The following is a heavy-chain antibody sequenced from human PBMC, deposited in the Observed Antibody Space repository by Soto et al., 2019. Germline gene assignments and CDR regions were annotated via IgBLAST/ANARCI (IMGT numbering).Heavy chain of an antibody. J-gene: IGHJ3*02. V-gene: IGHV4-4*07. CDR3: ARLQYTVVTALDI. CDR2: VFSSVSA. Sequence: SETLSLTCIVSGVSVRSYTWSWVRQPANKGLEWIGRVFSSVSATYNPSLKSRVSISMDTPENQLSLQLSSVTAADTAVYYCARLQYTVVTALDIWGQGTMVTVSS. CDR1: GVSVRSYT. D-gene: IGHD2-15*01.